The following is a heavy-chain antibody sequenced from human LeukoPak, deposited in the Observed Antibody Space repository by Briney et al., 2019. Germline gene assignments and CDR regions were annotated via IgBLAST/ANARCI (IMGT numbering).Heavy chain of an antibody. CDR3: ANQVGASLY. Sequence: GGSLRLSCAASGFTFSDYNMNWVRQAPGKGLEWVSSISSSGSYIYYADSVKGRFTISRDNAKNSLYLQMSSLRADDTAVYYCANQVGASLYWGQGTLVTVSS. D-gene: IGHD1-26*01. J-gene: IGHJ4*02. CDR1: GFTFSDYN. V-gene: IGHV3-21*04. CDR2: ISSSGSYI.